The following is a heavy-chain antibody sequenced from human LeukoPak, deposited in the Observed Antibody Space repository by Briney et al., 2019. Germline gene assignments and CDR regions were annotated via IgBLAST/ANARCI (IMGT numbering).Heavy chain of an antibody. D-gene: IGHD6-19*01. Sequence: GGSLRLSCTASGFTFGSHTVHWVRQAPGKGLEWVAVISYDGGNKCYTDSVKGRFTISRDNSKNTLYLQMNSLRVDDTAMYYCARAYNSGWSLPFAPWGQGTLVTVSS. V-gene: IGHV3-30-3*01. CDR3: ARAYNSGWSLPFAP. CDR1: GFTFGSHT. J-gene: IGHJ5*02. CDR2: ISYDGGNK.